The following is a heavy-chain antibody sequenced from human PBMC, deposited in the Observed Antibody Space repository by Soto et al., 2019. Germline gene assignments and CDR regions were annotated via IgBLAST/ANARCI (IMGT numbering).Heavy chain of an antibody. D-gene: IGHD3-3*01. J-gene: IGHJ5*02. CDR3: ARSAYDFWSGYSFWFAP. Sequence: SETLSLTCTVSGGSISSYYWSWIRQPPGKGLEWIGYIYYSGSTNYNPSLKSRVTISVDTSKNQFSLKLSSVTAADTAVYYCARSAYDFWSGYSFWFAPWGQGTLVTVSS. V-gene: IGHV4-59*01. CDR2: IYYSGST. CDR1: GGSISSYY.